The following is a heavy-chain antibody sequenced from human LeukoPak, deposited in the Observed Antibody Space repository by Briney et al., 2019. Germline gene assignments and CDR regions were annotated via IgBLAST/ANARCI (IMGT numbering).Heavy chain of an antibody. CDR3: AKDPLRYFDWSDY. V-gene: IGHV4-59*01. CDR1: GGAITNYY. D-gene: IGHD3-9*01. Sequence: SETLSLTCGVSGGAITNYYWNWIRQAPGKGLEWLGYIYYTGSTTYNPSVKSRITISLDTSKKQISLKLRSVTAADTAVYYCAKDPLRYFDWSDYWGQGTLVTVSS. J-gene: IGHJ4*02. CDR2: IYYTGST.